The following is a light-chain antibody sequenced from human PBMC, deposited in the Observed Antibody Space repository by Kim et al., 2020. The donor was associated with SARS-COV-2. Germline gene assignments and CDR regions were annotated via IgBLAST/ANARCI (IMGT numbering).Light chain of an antibody. CDR2: YDS. V-gene: IGLV3-21*04. Sequence: KTARFCVGGHSIGGKCVHWYQQTAGQAPVLVMCYDSDRPSGIPERFSGSNSGNTATLTISRVEAGDEADYYCQVWDSSSDHRVVFGGGTQLTVL. J-gene: IGLJ2*01. CDR3: QVWDSSSDHRVV. CDR1: SIGGKC.